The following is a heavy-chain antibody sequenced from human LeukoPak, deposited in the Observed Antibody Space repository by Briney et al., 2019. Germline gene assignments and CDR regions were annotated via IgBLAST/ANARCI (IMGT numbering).Heavy chain of an antibody. V-gene: IGHV5-51*01. CDR2: IYPGDSDT. J-gene: IGHJ3*02. Sequence: GESLKISCKGSGYSFTSYWIGWVRQMPGKGLEWMGIIYPGDSDTRYSPSFQGQVTISADKSISTAYLQWSSLKASDTTMYYCARRVVMWEPNHAFDIWGQGTMVTVSS. CDR1: GYSFTSYW. D-gene: IGHD1-26*01. CDR3: ARRVVMWEPNHAFDI.